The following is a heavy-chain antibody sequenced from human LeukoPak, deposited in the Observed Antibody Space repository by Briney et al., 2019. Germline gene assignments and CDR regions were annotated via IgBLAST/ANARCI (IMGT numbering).Heavy chain of an antibody. V-gene: IGHV3-23*01. Sequence: GGSLRLSCAASGFTFSSYAMSWVRQAPGKGLERVSAISGSGGSTYYADSVEGRFTISRDNSKNTLYLQMNSLRAEDTAVYYCAKEEISSSIPLITAFDIWGQGTMVTVSS. CDR1: GFTFSSYA. J-gene: IGHJ3*02. D-gene: IGHD6-13*01. CDR2: ISGSGGST. CDR3: AKEEISSSIPLITAFDI.